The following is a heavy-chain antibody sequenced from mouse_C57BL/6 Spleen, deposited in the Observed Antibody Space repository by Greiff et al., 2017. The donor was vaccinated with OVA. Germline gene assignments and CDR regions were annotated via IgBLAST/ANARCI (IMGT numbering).Heavy chain of an antibody. CDR3: ARISFDYGSSFYAMDY. V-gene: IGHV8-8*01. D-gene: IGHD1-1*01. CDR1: GFSLSTFGMG. J-gene: IGHJ4*01. Sequence: QVTLKVSGPGILQPSQTLSLTCSFSGFSLSTFGMGVGWIRQPSGKGLEWLAHIWWDDDKYYNPALKSRLTISKDTSKNQVFLKIANVDTADTATYYCARISFDYGSSFYAMDYWGQGTSVTVSS. CDR2: IWWDDDK.